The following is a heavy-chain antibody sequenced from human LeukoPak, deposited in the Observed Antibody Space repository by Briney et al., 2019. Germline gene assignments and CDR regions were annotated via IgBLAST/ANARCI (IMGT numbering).Heavy chain of an antibody. D-gene: IGHD6-13*01. J-gene: IGHJ6*03. Sequence: ASVKVSCKVSGYTLTELSMHWVRQAPGQGLEWMGIINPSGGSTSYAQKFQGRVTMTRDMSTSTVYMELSSLRSGDTAVYYCARDRPIAAAGVYYYYYYMDVWGKGTTVTVSS. CDR3: ARDRPIAAAGVYYYYYYMDV. V-gene: IGHV1-46*01. CDR2: INPSGGST. CDR1: GYTLTELS.